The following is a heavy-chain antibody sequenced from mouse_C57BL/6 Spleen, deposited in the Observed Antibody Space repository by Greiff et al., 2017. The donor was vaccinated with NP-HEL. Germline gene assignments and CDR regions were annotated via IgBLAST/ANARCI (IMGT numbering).Heavy chain of an antibody. D-gene: IGHD1-1*01. Sequence: EVKLMESGGGLVKPGGSLKLSCAASGFTFSDYGMHWVRQAPEKGLEWVAYISSGSSTIYYADTVKGRFTISRDNAKNTLFLQMTSLRSEDTAMYYCARPPTPGSSSWFAYWGQGTLVTVSA. J-gene: IGHJ3*01. CDR3: ARPPTPGSSSWFAY. V-gene: IGHV5-17*01. CDR1: GFTFSDYG. CDR2: ISSGSSTI.